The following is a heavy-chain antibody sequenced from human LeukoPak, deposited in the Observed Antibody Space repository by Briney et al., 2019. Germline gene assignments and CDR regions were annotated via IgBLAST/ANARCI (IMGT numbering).Heavy chain of an antibody. V-gene: IGHV1-2*02. CDR2: IYGHDGGT. D-gene: IGHD3-9*01. Sequence: ASVKVSCKASGGTFTGHYLHWVRQAPGQGLEWMGWIYGHDGGTNFAQKFQDRVTMTRDTSITTAYMELTSLTPDDTAVYYCVRDFDWGPDYWGQGTLVTVSS. CDR1: GGTFTGHY. CDR3: VRDFDWGPDY. J-gene: IGHJ4*02.